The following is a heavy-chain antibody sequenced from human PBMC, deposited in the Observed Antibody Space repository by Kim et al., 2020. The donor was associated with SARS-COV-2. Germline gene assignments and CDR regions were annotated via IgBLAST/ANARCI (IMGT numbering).Heavy chain of an antibody. D-gene: IGHD6-19*01. V-gene: IGHV6-1*01. J-gene: IGHJ4*02. CDR3: ARGRYSSGWFDY. Sequence: DYAVSVRSRITINPDTSKNQFSLQLNYVTPEDTAVYYCARGRYSSGWFDYWGQGTLVTVSS.